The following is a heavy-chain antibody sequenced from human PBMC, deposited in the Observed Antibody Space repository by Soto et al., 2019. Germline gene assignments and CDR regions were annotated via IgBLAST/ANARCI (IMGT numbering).Heavy chain of an antibody. Sequence: ESGGGLVQPGGSLRLSCAASGFTFSSYEMNWVRQAPGKGLEWVSYISSSGSTIYYADSVKGRFTISRDNAKNSLYLQMNSLRAEDTAVYYCARESRIAVAGVFDYWGQGTLVTVSS. V-gene: IGHV3-48*03. J-gene: IGHJ4*02. D-gene: IGHD6-19*01. CDR3: ARESRIAVAGVFDY. CDR2: ISSSGSTI. CDR1: GFTFSSYE.